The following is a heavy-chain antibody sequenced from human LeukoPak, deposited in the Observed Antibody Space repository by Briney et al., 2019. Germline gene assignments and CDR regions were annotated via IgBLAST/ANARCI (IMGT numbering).Heavy chain of an antibody. J-gene: IGHJ4*02. CDR3: ATCISTSCYTFDY. Sequence: ASVQDSCKVSGYTLTELSMHWVRQAPGKGLEWMVGFDPEDGETIYAQKFQGRVTMNEDTSTDTDYMELSSVRSEDTAVYYCATCISTSCYTFDYWGQGTLVTVSS. CDR1: GYTLTELS. D-gene: IGHD2-2*01. V-gene: IGHV1-24*01. CDR2: FDPEDGET.